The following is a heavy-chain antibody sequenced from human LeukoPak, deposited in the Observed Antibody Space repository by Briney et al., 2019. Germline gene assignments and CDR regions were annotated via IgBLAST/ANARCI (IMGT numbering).Heavy chain of an antibody. CDR2: IYYSGST. D-gene: IGHD6-19*01. CDR3: ARGGSGWS. J-gene: IGHJ5*02. V-gene: IGHV4-39*01. CDR1: GGSISSSNYY. Sequence: SETLSLTCTVSGGSISSSNYYWGWIRQPPGKGLEWIGSIYYSGSTYYNPSLKSRVTISVDTSKNQFSLKLSSVTAADTAVYYCARGGSGWSWGQGTLVTVSS.